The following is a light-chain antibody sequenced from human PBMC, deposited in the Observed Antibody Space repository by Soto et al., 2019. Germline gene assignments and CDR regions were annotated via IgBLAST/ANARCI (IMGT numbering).Light chain of an antibody. V-gene: IGKV3-11*01. J-gene: IGKJ1*01. Sequence: EIVLTQSPGTLSLSPGERATLSCRASQSVSSYLAWYQQKPGQAPRLLIYDPSTRATGISARFSGSGSGTDFTLTIISLEPEDFAVYYCQQRSNWPVTFGQGTKVEVK. CDR3: QQRSNWPVT. CDR2: DPS. CDR1: QSVSSY.